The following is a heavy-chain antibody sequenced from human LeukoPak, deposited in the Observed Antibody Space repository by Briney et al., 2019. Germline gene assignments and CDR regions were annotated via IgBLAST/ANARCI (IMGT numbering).Heavy chain of an antibody. J-gene: IGHJ6*03. D-gene: IGHD4-17*01. CDR2: IYSGGST. CDR1: GFTVSSNY. V-gene: IGHV3-53*01. Sequence: PGGSLRLSCAASGFTVSSNYMSWVRQAPGKGLEWVSVIYSGGSTYYADSVKGRFTISRDNSKNTLYLQMNSLRAEDTAVYYCARGVTTTRYYYYYMDVWGKGTTVTISS. CDR3: ARGVTTTRYYYYYMDV.